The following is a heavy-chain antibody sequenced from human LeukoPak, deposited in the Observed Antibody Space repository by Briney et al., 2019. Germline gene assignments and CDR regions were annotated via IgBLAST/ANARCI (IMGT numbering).Heavy chain of an antibody. J-gene: IGHJ4*02. D-gene: IGHD5/OR15-5a*01. CDR3: ARHSVGSPHYFDY. Sequence: PSETLSLTCTVSGGSISPYYWSWIRQPPGKELEWIAFIFYSGSAHCNPSLTSRVTISVDTSKNQFSLKLTSVTAADTAVYYCARHSVGSPHYFDYWGQGTPVTVSS. CDR2: IFYSGSA. V-gene: IGHV4-59*08. CDR1: GGSISPYY.